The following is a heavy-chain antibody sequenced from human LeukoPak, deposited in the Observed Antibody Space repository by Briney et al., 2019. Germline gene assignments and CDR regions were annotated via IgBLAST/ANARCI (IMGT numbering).Heavy chain of an antibody. J-gene: IGHJ3*02. Sequence: ASVKVSCKASGYTFTSYGISWVRQAPGQGLEWMGWISAYNGNTNYAQKLQGRVTMTTDTSTSTAYMELRSLRSDDTAVYYCARHLSSSWSSAFDIWGQWTMVTVSS. CDR3: ARHLSSSWSSAFDI. CDR2: ISAYNGNT. CDR1: GYTFTSYG. D-gene: IGHD6-13*01. V-gene: IGHV1-18*01.